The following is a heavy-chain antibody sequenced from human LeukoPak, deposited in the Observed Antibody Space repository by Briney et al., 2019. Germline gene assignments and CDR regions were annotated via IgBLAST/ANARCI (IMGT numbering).Heavy chain of an antibody. CDR3: AKARGYDSSGYYFYFDY. Sequence: GGSLRLSCTASGFTFSSYDMSWVRQAPGKGLEWVSAISGSGGSTYYADSVKGRFTISRDNSKNTLYLQMNSLRAEDTAVYYCAKARGYDSSGYYFYFDYWGQGTLVTVSS. CDR1: GFTFSSYD. CDR2: ISGSGGST. D-gene: IGHD3-22*01. J-gene: IGHJ4*02. V-gene: IGHV3-23*01.